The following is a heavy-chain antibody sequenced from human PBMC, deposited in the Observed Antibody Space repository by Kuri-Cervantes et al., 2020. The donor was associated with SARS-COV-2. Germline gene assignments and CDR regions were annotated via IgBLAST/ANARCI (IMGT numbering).Heavy chain of an antibody. CDR1: GFTFSSYD. D-gene: IGHD2-15*01. J-gene: IGHJ5*02. CDR3: ARGDLGYCSGGSCYNWFDP. CDR2: IVTAGDT. V-gene: IGHV3-13*01. Sequence: GESLKISCAASGFTFSSYDMHWVRQATGKGLEWVSAIVTAGDTYYPGSVKGRFTISRENAKNSLYLQMNSLRAEDTAVYYCARGDLGYCSGGSCYNWFDPWGQGTLVTVSS.